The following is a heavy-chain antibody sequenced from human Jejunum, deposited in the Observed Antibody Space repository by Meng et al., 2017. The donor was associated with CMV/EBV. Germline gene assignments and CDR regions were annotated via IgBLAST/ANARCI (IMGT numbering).Heavy chain of an antibody. J-gene: IGHJ4*02. CDR1: D. V-gene: IGHV3-30*02. CDR2: TRFDGRHS. D-gene: IGHD3-22*01. Sequence: DLPWVRQAPGTGLEWVAFTRFDGRHSYNADSVRGRFPSSRDNSKNTLYLQMNRLRAEDTAVYYCAKERRLGSTYYFDSSGYYFDSWGQGSLVTVSS. CDR3: AKERRLGSTYYFDSSGYYFDS.